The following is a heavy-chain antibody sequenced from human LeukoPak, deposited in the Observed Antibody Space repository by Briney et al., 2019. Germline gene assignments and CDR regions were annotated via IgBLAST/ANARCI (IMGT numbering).Heavy chain of an antibody. CDR1: GGTFSSYA. CDR2: IIPIFGTA. J-gene: IGHJ6*03. CDR3: ARNDYVWGSYRPYYMDV. Sequence: SVKVSCKASGGTFSSYAISWVRQAPGQGLEWMGGIIPIFGTANYAQKFQGRVTITADESTSTAYMELSSLRSEDTAVYYCARNDYVWGSYRPYYMDVWGKGTTVTISS. D-gene: IGHD3-16*02. V-gene: IGHV1-69*01.